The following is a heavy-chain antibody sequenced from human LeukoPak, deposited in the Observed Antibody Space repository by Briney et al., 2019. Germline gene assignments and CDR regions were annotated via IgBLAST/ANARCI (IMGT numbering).Heavy chain of an antibody. Sequence: PSETLSLTCTVSGGSISSCYWSWIRQPPGKGLEWIGYIYYSGSTNYNPSLKSRVTISVDTSKNQFSLKLSSVTAADTAVYYCARHFSDGDYVPYYFDYWGQGTLVTVSS. CDR3: ARHFSDGDYVPYYFDY. CDR1: GGSISSCY. J-gene: IGHJ4*02. CDR2: IYYSGST. V-gene: IGHV4-59*08. D-gene: IGHD4-17*01.